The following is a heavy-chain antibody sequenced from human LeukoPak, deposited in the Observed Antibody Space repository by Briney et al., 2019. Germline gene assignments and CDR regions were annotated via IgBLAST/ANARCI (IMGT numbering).Heavy chain of an antibody. Sequence: PGGSLRLSCAASGFTFSAYGMHWVRQAPGKGLEWVAFIRYDGSNKYYADSVKGRFTISRDNSKNTLYLQMNSLRAEDTAVYYCAKGDLGSDKYSSWGSRGPTPNDYWGQGTLVTVSS. CDR3: AKGDLGSDKYSSWGSRGPTPNDY. D-gene: IGHD6-6*01. CDR1: GFTFSAYG. CDR2: IRYDGSNK. J-gene: IGHJ4*02. V-gene: IGHV3-30*02.